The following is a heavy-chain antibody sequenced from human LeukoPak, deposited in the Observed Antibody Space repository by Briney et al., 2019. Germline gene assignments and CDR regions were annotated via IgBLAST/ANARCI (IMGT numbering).Heavy chain of an antibody. CDR2: INTDTGNP. CDR1: GYSFTTYA. J-gene: IGHJ4*02. CDR3: VRDLRLSHSWYYFDY. Sequence: GASVKVSCKASGYSFTTYAMNWVRQAPGQGLEWMGWINTDTGNPTYAPGFAGRVVFFLDTSVNTAYLQSTGLKAEDTAIYFCVRDLRLSHSWYYFDYWGQGTLVTVSS. D-gene: IGHD6-13*01. V-gene: IGHV7-4-1*02.